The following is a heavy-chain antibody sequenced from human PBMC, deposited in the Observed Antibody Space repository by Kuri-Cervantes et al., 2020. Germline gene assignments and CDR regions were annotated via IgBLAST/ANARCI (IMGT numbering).Heavy chain of an antibody. CDR3: ARELLDTYYFDY. V-gene: IGHV1-46*01. J-gene: IGHJ4*02. Sequence: ASVKVSCKASGYTFTFSGYGISWVRQAPGQGLEWMGIINPSGGSTSYAQKFQGRVTMTRDTSTSTVYMELSSLRSEDTAVYYCARELLDTYYFDYWGQGTLVTVSS. D-gene: IGHD1-1*01. CDR1: GYTFTFSGYG. CDR2: INPSGGST.